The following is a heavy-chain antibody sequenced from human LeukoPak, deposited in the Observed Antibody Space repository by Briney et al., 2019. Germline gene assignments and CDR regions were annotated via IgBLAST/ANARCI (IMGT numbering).Heavy chain of an antibody. CDR1: GFTFSSYA. CDR2: ITGNGGGT. D-gene: IGHD6-13*01. J-gene: IGHJ5*02. V-gene: IGHV3-23*01. Sequence: GGSLRLSCAASGFTFSSYAMSWVRQAPGKGLEWVSAITGNGGGTYYADSVKGRFTISRDNSKNTLYLQMNSLRAEDTAVYYCASSAVSSSWYPERRVYWFDPWGQGTLVTVSS. CDR3: ASSAVSSSWYPERRVYWFDP.